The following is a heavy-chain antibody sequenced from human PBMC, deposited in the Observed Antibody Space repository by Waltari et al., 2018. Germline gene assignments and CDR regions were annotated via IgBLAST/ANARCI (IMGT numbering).Heavy chain of an antibody. J-gene: IGHJ4*02. D-gene: IGHD3-16*02. CDR3: ARRGGYDYVWGSYRPVYFDY. CDR2: INHSGSP. V-gene: IGHV4-34*01. CDR1: GGSFSGYY. Sequence: QVQLQQWGAGLLKPSETLSLTCAVYGGSFSGYYWSWIRQPPGKGLEWIGEINHSGSPTDTPSPKSPVTISVDTSKTQFSLKLGSVTAADTAVYYGARRGGYDYVWGSYRPVYFDYWGQGTLVTVSS.